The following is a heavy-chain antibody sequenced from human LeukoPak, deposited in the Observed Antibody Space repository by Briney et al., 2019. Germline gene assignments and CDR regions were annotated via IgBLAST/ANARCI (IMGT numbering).Heavy chain of an antibody. Sequence: ASVKVSCKASGYTFTSYGISWVRQAPGQGLEWMGWISVYNGNTNYAQKFQGRVTMTTDTSTSTAYMELRSLTSDDTAVYYCARTSFWESPVNWFDPWGQGTLVTVSS. J-gene: IGHJ5*02. CDR2: ISVYNGNT. CDR1: GYTFTSYG. D-gene: IGHD3-16*01. V-gene: IGHV1-18*01. CDR3: ARTSFWESPVNWFDP.